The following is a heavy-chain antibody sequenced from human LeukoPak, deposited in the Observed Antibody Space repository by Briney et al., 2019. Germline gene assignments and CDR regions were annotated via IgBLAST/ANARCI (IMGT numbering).Heavy chain of an antibody. D-gene: IGHD4-17*01. CDR2: IYSGGNT. CDR1: GFSVSNNY. V-gene: IGHV3-53*01. J-gene: IGHJ3*02. Sequence: GGSLRLSCAASGFSVSNNYMSWVRQAPGKGVEWVSVIYSGGNTYYPGSVKGRFTISRENAKNSLYLQMNSLRAGDTAVYYCARANGDYEDAFDIWGQGTMVTVSS. CDR3: ARANGDYEDAFDI.